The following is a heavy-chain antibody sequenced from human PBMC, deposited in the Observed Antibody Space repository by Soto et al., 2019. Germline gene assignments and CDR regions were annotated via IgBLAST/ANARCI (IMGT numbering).Heavy chain of an antibody. J-gene: IGHJ5*02. CDR3: ARHYSSGSRNWFDP. D-gene: IGHD6-19*01. V-gene: IGHV4-39*01. CDR2: IYYSGST. Sequence: SETLSLTCSVSGGSINSSSYFGGWVRQPPGKGLEWIGSIYYSGSTYYNPSLRSRVTISVDTSKNQFSLKLSSVTAADTAVFYCARHYSSGSRNWFDPWGQGTLVTVSS. CDR1: GGSINSSSYF.